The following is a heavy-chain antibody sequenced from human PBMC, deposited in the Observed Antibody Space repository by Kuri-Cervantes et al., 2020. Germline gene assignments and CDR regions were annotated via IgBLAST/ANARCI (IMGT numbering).Heavy chain of an antibody. CDR3: AREGSKGQILWFGESGMDV. J-gene: IGHJ6*02. CDR1: GGSISSGDYY. CDR2: IYYSGST. D-gene: IGHD3-10*01. Sequence: GSLRLSCTVSGGSISSGDYYWSWIRQPPGKGLEWIGYIYYSGSTKYNPSLKSRVTISVDTSKNQFSLKLSSVTAADTAVYYCAREGSKGQILWFGESGMDVWGQGTTVTVSS. V-gene: IGHV4-61*08.